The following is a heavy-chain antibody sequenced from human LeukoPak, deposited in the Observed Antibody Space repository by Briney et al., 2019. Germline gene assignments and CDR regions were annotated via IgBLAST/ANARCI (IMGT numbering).Heavy chain of an antibody. V-gene: IGHV1-18*01. CDR3: ARGVSGYSGYVKVFDY. J-gene: IGHJ4*02. CDR1: GYTFTSYG. D-gene: IGHD5-12*01. Sequence: GASVKVSCKASGYTFTSYGISWVRQAPGQGLEWMGWISAYNGNTNYAQKLQGRVTMTTDTSTSTAYMELRSLRSDDTAVYYCARGVSGYSGYVKVFDYWGQGTLVTVSS. CDR2: ISAYNGNT.